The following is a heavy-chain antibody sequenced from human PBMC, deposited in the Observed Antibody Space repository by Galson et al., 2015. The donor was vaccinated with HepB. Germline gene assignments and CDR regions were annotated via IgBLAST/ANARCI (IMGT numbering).Heavy chain of an antibody. CDR2: INHSGST. J-gene: IGHJ6*02. CDR3: ARGRAYYDFWSGHDYYYYGMDV. V-gene: IGHV4-34*01. D-gene: IGHD3-3*01. Sequence: ETLSLTCAVYGGSFSGYYWSWIRQPPGKGLEWIGEINHSGSTNYNPSLKSRVTISVDTSKNQFSLKLSSVTAADTAVYYCARGRAYYDFWSGHDYYYYGMDVWGQGTTVTVSS. CDR1: GGSFSGYY.